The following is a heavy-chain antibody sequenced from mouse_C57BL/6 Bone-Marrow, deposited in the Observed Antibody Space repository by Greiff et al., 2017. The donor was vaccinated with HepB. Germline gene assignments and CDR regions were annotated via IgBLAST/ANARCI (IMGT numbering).Heavy chain of an antibody. V-gene: IGHV8-8*01. CDR3: ARIRVGYYSNFYAMDY. D-gene: IGHD2-5*01. Sequence: QVTLKVSGPGILQPSQTLSLTCSFSGFSLSTFGMGVGWIRQPSGKGLEWLAHIWWDDDKYYNPALKSRLTISKDTSKNQVFLKIANVDTADTATYYCARIRVGYYSNFYAMDYWGQGTSVTVSS. CDR1: GFSLSTFGMG. J-gene: IGHJ4*01. CDR2: IWWDDDK.